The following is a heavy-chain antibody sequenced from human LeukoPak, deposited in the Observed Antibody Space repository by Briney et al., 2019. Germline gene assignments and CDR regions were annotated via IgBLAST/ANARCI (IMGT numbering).Heavy chain of an antibody. V-gene: IGHV3-23*01. D-gene: IGHD3-3*01. CDR1: GFSFSSYA. CDR2: ISGSGGST. Sequence: GGSLRLSCAASGFSFSSYAMSWVRQAPGKGLEWVSAISGSGGSTYYADSVKGRFTISRDNSKNTLYLQMNSLRAEDTAVYYCAKDLDFWNGNYFDYWGQGTLVTVSS. J-gene: IGHJ4*02. CDR3: AKDLDFWNGNYFDY.